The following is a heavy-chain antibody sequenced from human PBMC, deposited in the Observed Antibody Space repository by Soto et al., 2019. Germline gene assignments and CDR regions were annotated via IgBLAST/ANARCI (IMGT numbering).Heavy chain of an antibody. CDR2: IYTSGST. Sequence: SETLSLTCTVSGGSISSYYWSWIRQPAGKGLEWIGRIYTSGSTNYTPSLKSRVTMSVDTSKNQFSLKLSSVTAADTAVYYCARVRYNWNDAGWFDPWGQGTLVTVSS. D-gene: IGHD1-20*01. CDR3: ARVRYNWNDAGWFDP. V-gene: IGHV4-4*07. CDR1: GGSISSYY. J-gene: IGHJ5*02.